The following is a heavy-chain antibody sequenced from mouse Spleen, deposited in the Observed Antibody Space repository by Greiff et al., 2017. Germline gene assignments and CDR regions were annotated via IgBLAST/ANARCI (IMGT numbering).Heavy chain of an antibody. CDR2: ISDGGSYT. CDR1: GFTFSDYY. V-gene: IGHV5-4*02. J-gene: IGHJ3*01. D-gene: IGHD2-1*01. CDR3: ARQGGNPVWFAY. Sequence: EVMLVESGGGLVKPGGSLKLSCAASGFTFSDYYMYWVRQTPEKRLEWVATISDGGSYTYYPDSVKGRFTISRDNAKNNLYLQMSSLKSEDTAMYYCARQGGNPVWFAYWGQGTLVTVSA.